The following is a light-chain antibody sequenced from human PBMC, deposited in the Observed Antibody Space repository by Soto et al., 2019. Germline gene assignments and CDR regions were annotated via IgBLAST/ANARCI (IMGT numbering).Light chain of an antibody. V-gene: IGKV1-39*01. CDR2: AAS. CDR3: QQSYSTPLT. CDR1: QSIKSY. Sequence: DIQMTQSPSSLSASVGDRVTITCRASQSIKSYLNWYQQKPGKAHKLLIYAASSLQSGVPSRFSGSGSGTDFTLPISSLQPEDFATYYCQQSYSTPLTFGKATKVELK. J-gene: IGKJ1*01.